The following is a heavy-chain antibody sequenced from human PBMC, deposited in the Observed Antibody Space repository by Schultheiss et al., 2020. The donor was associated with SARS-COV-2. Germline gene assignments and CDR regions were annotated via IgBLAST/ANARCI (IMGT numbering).Heavy chain of an antibody. D-gene: IGHD3-9*01. CDR3: ARDDYDILTGSLYYYYYMDV. V-gene: IGHV3-23*01. CDR1: GFTFSSYS. CDR2: ISGSGGST. Sequence: GSLRLSCAASGFTFSSYSMNWVRQAPGKGLVWVSAISGSGGSTYYADSVKGRFTISRDNSKNTLYLQMNSLRAEDTAVYYCARDDYDILTGSLYYYYYMDVWGKGTTVTVSS. J-gene: IGHJ6*03.